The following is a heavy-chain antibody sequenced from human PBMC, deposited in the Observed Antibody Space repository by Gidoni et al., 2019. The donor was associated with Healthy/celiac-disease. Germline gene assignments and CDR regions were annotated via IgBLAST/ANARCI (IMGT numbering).Heavy chain of an antibody. CDR2: ISYDGSNK. V-gene: IGHV3-30*18. CDR3: AKCYSSGWYLPGDY. CDR1: GFPLSSYG. D-gene: IGHD6-19*01. J-gene: IGHJ4*02. Sequence: QVQLVESGGGVVQPGRSLRLPCAASGFPLSSYGMHWVRQAPGKGLEWVAVISYDGSNKYYADSVKGRFTISRDNSKNTLYLQMNSLRAEDTAVYYCAKCYSSGWYLPGDYWGQGTLVTVSS.